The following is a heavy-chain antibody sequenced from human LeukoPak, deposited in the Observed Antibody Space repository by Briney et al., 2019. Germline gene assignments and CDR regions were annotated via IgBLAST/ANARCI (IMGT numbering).Heavy chain of an antibody. CDR3: ARAPEYQLSMGYYYYYMDV. V-gene: IGHV1-3*01. Sequence: ASVKVSCKASGYTFTSYAMHWVRQAPGQRLEWMGWINAGNGNTKYSQKFQGRVTITRDTSASTAYMELSSLRSEDTAVYYCARAPEYQLSMGYYYYYMDVWGKGTTVTVSS. CDR2: INAGNGNT. CDR1: GYTFTSYA. D-gene: IGHD2-2*01. J-gene: IGHJ6*03.